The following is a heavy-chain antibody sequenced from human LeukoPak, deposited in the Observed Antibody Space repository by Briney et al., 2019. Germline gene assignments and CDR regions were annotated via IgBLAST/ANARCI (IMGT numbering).Heavy chain of an antibody. V-gene: IGHV4-39*01. CDR2: IYYSGST. Sequence: PWETLSLTCTVSVGSISSSSYYWGWIRQPPGKGLEWIGSIYYSGSTYYNPSLKSRVTISVDTSKNQFSLKLSSVSAADTAVYYCARRGYSYGLGYYFYYWVQGTLVTVSS. CDR3: ARRGYSYGLGYYFYY. D-gene: IGHD5-18*01. CDR1: VGSISSSSYY. J-gene: IGHJ4*02.